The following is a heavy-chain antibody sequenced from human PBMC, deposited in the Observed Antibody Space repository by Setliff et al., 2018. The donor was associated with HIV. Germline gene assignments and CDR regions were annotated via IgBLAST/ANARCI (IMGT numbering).Heavy chain of an antibody. Sequence: PSETLSLTCAVYGESFSPYYWNWIRQSPGKGLEWIGEISHSGSSNYSPSLESRLTISVDTSNNQVSLKFNSVTAADSAVYYCVRGANFYAPRKRIFDHWGQGVLVTVSS. CDR3: VRGANFYAPRKRIFDH. J-gene: IGHJ4*02. CDR1: GESFSPYY. V-gene: IGHV4-34*01. CDR2: ISHSGSS. D-gene: IGHD3-3*01.